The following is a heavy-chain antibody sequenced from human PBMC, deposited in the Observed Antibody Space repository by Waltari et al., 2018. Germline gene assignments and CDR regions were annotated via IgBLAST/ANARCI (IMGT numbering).Heavy chain of an antibody. V-gene: IGHV4-34*01. Sequence: QLQQWGAGLLKPSETLSLTCAVYGGSFSGYYWSWIRQPPGKGLEWIGEINHSGSTNYNPSLKSRVTISVDTSKNQFSLKLSSVTAADTAVYYCARGHGYYDFWSGYYRGSSYFDYWGQGTLVTVSS. CDR3: ARGHGYYDFWSGYYRGSSYFDY. J-gene: IGHJ4*02. CDR2: INHSGST. CDR1: GGSFSGYY. D-gene: IGHD3-3*01.